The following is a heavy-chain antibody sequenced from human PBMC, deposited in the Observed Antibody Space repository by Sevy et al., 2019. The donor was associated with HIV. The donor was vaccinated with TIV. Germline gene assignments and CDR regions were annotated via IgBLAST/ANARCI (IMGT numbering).Heavy chain of an antibody. V-gene: IGHV4-59*11. CDR2: IYYNGHI. Sequence: SETLSLTCTVSGCSITSLYWNWIRQPPGKGLEWIATIYYNGHIKYNPSLKSRVTLSLDTSKNQFSLRLSSVTAADTAMYYCAGENAWGRGYSWGQGTLVTVSS. D-gene: IGHD1-26*01. J-gene: IGHJ4*02. CDR1: GCSITSLY. CDR3: AGENAWGRGYS.